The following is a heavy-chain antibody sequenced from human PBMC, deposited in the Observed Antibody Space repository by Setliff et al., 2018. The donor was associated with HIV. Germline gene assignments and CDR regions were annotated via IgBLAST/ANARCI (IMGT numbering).Heavy chain of an antibody. V-gene: IGHV3-21*01. CDR1: GFTFSSYA. CDR3: ARDVSWRVRTYIDY. D-gene: IGHD3-3*01. CDR2: ISSSSRSK. J-gene: IGHJ4*02. Sequence: GGSLRLSCAASGFTFSSYAMSWVRQAPGKGLEWVSSISSSSRSKYYADSVKGRFTISRDSAKNSLYLQMNSLTAEDTAVYYCARDVSWRVRTYIDYWGQGALVTVSS.